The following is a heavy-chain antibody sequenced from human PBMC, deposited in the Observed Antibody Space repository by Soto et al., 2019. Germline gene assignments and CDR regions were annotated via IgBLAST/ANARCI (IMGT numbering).Heavy chain of an antibody. V-gene: IGHV1-69*02. Sequence: QVQLVQSGAEVKKPGSSVKVSCKASGGTFNSYTISWVRQAPGQGLEWMGRIVPIFDIAKYAQKFQGRVTITANKSTSTVYMELSSPRAEDTAVYYCARGAFGGQQQLVRHVFDIWGQRTMVTVSS. CDR1: GGTFNSYT. J-gene: IGHJ3*02. D-gene: IGHD6-13*01. CDR3: ARGAFGGQQQLVRHVFDI. CDR2: IVPIFDIA.